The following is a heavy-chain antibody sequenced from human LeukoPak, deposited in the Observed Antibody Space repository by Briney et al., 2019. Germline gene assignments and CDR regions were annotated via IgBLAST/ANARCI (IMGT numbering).Heavy chain of an antibody. V-gene: IGHV4-59*01. Sequence: SETLSLTCSVSGVSISTYYWIWIRQPPAKGLEWMGFFSYSGSTKYNPSLKSRVTMSVDTSKNQFSLKLNSVTAADTAVYYCARMYSGTSYYFDYWGQGTLVTVPS. CDR3: ARMYSGTSYYFDY. CDR1: GVSISTYY. CDR2: FSYSGST. D-gene: IGHD1-26*01. J-gene: IGHJ4*02.